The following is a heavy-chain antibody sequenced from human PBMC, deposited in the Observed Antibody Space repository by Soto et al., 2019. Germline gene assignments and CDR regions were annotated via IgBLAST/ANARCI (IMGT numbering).Heavy chain of an antibody. Sequence: QVQLVQSGAVVRKPGASVKVSCKASGYTFTSYGITWVRQAPGQGLAWMGWISTFSGNTNYAEEFRGRVTMTTDTSTSTAYMEVRSLRSDDTAVFYCAREIDIVLAPAAMAGAHNYYGMDVWGQGTTVTVSS. J-gene: IGHJ6*02. CDR1: GYTFTSYG. CDR3: AREIDIVLAPAAMAGAHNYYGMDV. V-gene: IGHV1-18*01. CDR2: ISTFSGNT. D-gene: IGHD2-2*01.